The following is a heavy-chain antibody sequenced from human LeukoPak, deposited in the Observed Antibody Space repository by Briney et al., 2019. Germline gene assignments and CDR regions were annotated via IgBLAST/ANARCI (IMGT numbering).Heavy chain of an antibody. V-gene: IGHV2-5*01. CDR1: GFSFTTSGVG. Sequence: SGPTLVKPTETLTLTCTFSGFSFTTSGVGVGWIRQPPGKALEWLALIYWNDHKPYSPALRSRLTVTKDTSKNQVVLKMTNMAPVDTATYYCAHSYDTGGNYYSRFDYWGQGTPVTVSS. CDR3: AHSYDTGGNYYSRFDY. J-gene: IGHJ4*02. CDR2: IYWNDHK. D-gene: IGHD3-22*01.